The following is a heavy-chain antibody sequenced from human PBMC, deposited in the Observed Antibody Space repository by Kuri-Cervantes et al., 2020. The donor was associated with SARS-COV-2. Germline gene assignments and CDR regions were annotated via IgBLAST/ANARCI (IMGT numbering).Heavy chain of an antibody. CDR2: IYYSGST. V-gene: IGHV4-30-4*08. CDR1: GGSISSGDYY. CDR3: ARAKIPAAIRSGANWFDP. D-gene: IGHD2-2*02. Sequence: SETLSLTCTVSGGSISSGDYYWSWIRQPPGKGLEWIGYIYYSGSTYYNPSLKSRVTISVDTSKNQFSLKLSSVTAADTAVYYCARAKIPAAIRSGANWFDPWGQGTLVTVSS. J-gene: IGHJ5*02.